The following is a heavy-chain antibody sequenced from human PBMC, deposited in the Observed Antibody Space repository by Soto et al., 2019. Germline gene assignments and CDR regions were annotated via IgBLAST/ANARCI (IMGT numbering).Heavy chain of an antibody. CDR1: GFTFSSYA. J-gene: IGHJ4*02. Sequence: QVQLVESGGGVVQPGRSLRLSCAASGFTFSSYAMHWVRQAPGKGLEWVAVISYDGSNKYYADSVKGRFTISRDNSKNTLYLQMNSLRAEDTAVYYCARDKTTGPSYPDYWGQGTLVTVSS. CDR2: ISYDGSNK. V-gene: IGHV3-30-3*01. CDR3: ARDKTTGPSYPDY. D-gene: IGHD7-27*01.